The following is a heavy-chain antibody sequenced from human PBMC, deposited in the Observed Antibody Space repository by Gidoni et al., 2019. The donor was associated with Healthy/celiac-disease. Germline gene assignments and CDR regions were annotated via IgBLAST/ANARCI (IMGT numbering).Heavy chain of an antibody. J-gene: IGHJ4*02. V-gene: IGHV1-18*04. CDR3: ARAPSRLRLGELLFDY. Sequence: QVQLVQSGAEVKTPGASVKVSCKASVYTFTSYGISWVRPAPGQGLEWMGWISAYNGNTNYAQKLQGRVTMTTDTSTSTAYMELRSLRSDDTAVYYCARAPSRLRLGELLFDYWGQGTLVTVSS. D-gene: IGHD3-16*01. CDR2: ISAYNGNT. CDR1: VYTFTSYG.